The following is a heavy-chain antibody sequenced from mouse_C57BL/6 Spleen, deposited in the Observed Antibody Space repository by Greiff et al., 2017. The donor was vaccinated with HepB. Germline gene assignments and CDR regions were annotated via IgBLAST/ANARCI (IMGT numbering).Heavy chain of an antibody. D-gene: IGHD1-1*01. Sequence: QVQLQQPGAELVMPGASVKLSCKASGYTFTSYWMHWVKQRPGQGLEWIGEIDPSDSYTNYNQKFKGKSTLTVDKSSCTAYMQLSSLTSEDSAVYYCARLNGSSSYYAMDYWGQGTSVTVSS. CDR3: ARLNGSSSYYAMDY. CDR1: GYTFTSYW. CDR2: IDPSDSYT. J-gene: IGHJ4*01. V-gene: IGHV1-69*01.